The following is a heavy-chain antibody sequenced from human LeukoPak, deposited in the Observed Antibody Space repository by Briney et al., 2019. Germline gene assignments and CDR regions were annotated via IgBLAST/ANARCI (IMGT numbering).Heavy chain of an antibody. V-gene: IGHV3-15*01. D-gene: IGHD3-22*01. CDR1: GFTFSNAW. Sequence: PGGSLRPSCAASGFTFSNAWMSWVRQAPGKGLEWVGRIKSKTDGGTTDYAAPVKGRFTISRDDSKNTLYLQMNSLKTEDTAVYYCTTDYYDSSGYHFDYWGQGTLVTVSS. J-gene: IGHJ4*02. CDR3: TTDYYDSSGYHFDY. CDR2: IKSKTDGGTT.